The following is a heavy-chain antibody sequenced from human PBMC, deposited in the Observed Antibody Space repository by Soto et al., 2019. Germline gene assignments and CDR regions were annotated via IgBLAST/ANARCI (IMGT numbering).Heavy chain of an antibody. CDR3: AKSLYYYDSKGYFDY. V-gene: IGHV3-30*18. CDR2: ISYDGSNK. Sequence: AGGSLRLSCAASGFTFSSYGMHWVRQAPGKGLEWVAVISYDGSNKYYADSVKGRFTISRDNSKNTLYLQMNSLRAEDTAVYYCAKSLYYYDSKGYFDYWGQGTLVTVSS. CDR1: GFTFSSYG. D-gene: IGHD3-22*01. J-gene: IGHJ4*02.